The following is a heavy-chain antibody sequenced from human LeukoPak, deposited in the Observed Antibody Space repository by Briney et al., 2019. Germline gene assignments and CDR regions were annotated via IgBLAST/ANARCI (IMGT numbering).Heavy chain of an antibody. CDR3: ATGLGYCSSTSCYTRRHYYYYGMDV. D-gene: IGHD2-2*02. Sequence: ASVEVSCKVSGYTLTELSMHWVRQAPGKGLEWMGGFDPEDGETIYAQKFQGRVTMTEDTSTDTAYMELSSLRSEDTAVYYCATGLGYCSSTSCYTRRHYYYYGMDVWGQGTTVTVSS. CDR1: GYTLTELS. J-gene: IGHJ6*02. CDR2: FDPEDGET. V-gene: IGHV1-24*01.